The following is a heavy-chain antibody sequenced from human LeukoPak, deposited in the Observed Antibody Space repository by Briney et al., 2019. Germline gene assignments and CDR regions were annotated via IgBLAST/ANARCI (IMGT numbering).Heavy chain of an antibody. J-gene: IGHJ4*02. Sequence: GGSLRLSCVGSGFSFSSYEMNWVRQAPGKGLEWVSAISGSGGSTYYADSGKGRFTLSRDNYKNTLYLQMNSLRAEDTAVYYCAKLPDYDFWSGYFDYWGQGTLVTVSS. CDR3: AKLPDYDFWSGYFDY. CDR2: ISGSGGST. D-gene: IGHD3-3*01. CDR1: GFSFSSYE. V-gene: IGHV3-23*01.